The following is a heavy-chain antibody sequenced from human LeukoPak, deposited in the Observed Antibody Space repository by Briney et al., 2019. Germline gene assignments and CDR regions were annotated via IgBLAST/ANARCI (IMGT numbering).Heavy chain of an antibody. CDR2: ISTYNGKT. Sequence: ASVKVSCKASGYIITSYYIHWVRQAPGQGLEWKGWISTYNGKTKYVQNFQGRVTMTTDTSTSTAYMEVRSLRSDDTAVYYCATDVGLYSSSSPPFDYWGQGTLVTVSS. V-gene: IGHV1-18*04. D-gene: IGHD6-6*01. J-gene: IGHJ4*02. CDR1: GYIITSYY. CDR3: ATDVGLYSSSSPPFDY.